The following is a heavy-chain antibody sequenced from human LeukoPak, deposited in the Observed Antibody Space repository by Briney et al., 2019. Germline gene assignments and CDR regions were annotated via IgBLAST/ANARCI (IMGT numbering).Heavy chain of an antibody. Sequence: GESLRISCKGSGYSFTSYWISWVRQMPGKGLGWMGRIDPSDSYTNYSPSFQGHVTISSDKSISTAYLQWSSLKASDTAMYYCARALVVWGVIENWFDPWGQGTLVTVSS. D-gene: IGHD3-10*01. J-gene: IGHJ5*02. V-gene: IGHV5-10-1*01. CDR1: GYSFTSYW. CDR2: IDPSDSYT. CDR3: ARALVVWGVIENWFDP.